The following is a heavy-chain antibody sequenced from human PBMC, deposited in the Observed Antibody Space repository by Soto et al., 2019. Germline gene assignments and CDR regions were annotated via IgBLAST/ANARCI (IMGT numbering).Heavy chain of an antibody. CDR1: GFSFSDYV. D-gene: IGHD3-16*01. CDR2: MWYHGRDL. CDR3: ARDQGGQSGNFIFDT. V-gene: IGHV3-33*01. Sequence: QVQLVESGGGVVQPGRSLRLSCAASGFSFSDYVMHWVRQAPGKELDWVAVMWYHGRDLFYADSVKGRFTISRDNSKNTPYLQMNSLRAEDTAVYYCARDQGGQSGNFIFDTWGQGTLVTVSS. J-gene: IGHJ4*02.